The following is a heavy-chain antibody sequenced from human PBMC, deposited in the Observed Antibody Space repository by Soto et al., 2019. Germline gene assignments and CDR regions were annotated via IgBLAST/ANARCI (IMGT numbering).Heavy chain of an antibody. CDR1: GYTFTSYG. CDR2: ISAYNGHT. Sequence: QVQLVQSGAEVKKPGASVKVSCKASGYTFTSYGISWVRQAPGQGLEWMGWISAYNGHTNYAQKLQGRVTMTTDTSRSTGYMELRSLGSDDTAVYYCERGVYPVVVITTPECDQWGYFDYWGQGTLFSVSS. V-gene: IGHV1-18*01. CDR3: ERGVYPVVVITTPECDQWGYFDY. D-gene: IGHD3-22*01. J-gene: IGHJ4*02.